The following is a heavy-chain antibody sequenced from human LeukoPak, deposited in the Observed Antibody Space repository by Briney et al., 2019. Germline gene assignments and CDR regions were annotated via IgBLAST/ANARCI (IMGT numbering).Heavy chain of an antibody. Sequence: GESLKISCVGSGYSFTNYWISWVRQMPGKGLEWMGRIDPSDSQTYYSPSFQGHVTISADESINTAYVQWSSLRASDTAVYYCARESRGWYFDLWGRGTLVTVSS. J-gene: IGHJ2*01. CDR3: ARESRGWYFDL. CDR1: GYSFTNYW. V-gene: IGHV5-10-1*01. D-gene: IGHD3-10*01. CDR2: IDPSDSQT.